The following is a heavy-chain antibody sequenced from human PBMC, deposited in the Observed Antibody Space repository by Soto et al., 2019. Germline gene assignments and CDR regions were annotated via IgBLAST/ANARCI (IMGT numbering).Heavy chain of an antibody. J-gene: IGHJ6*03. V-gene: IGHV3-15*01. D-gene: IGHD3-10*01. Sequence: GGSLRLSYAASGFTFSNAWMSWVRQAPGKGLEWVGRIKSKTDGGTTDYAAPVKGRFTISRDDSKNTLYLQMNSLKTEDTAVYYCTTVWFGELLYSHGGYYYMDVWGKGTTVTVSS. CDR1: GFTFSNAW. CDR3: TTVWFGELLYSHGGYYYMDV. CDR2: IKSKTDGGTT.